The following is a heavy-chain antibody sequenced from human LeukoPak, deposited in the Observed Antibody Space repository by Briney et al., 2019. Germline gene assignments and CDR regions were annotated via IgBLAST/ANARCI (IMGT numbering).Heavy chain of an antibody. Sequence: NPSETLSLTCIVSGGSISSYYWSWIRQPPGKGLEWIGRIYTSGSTNYNPSLKSRVTMSVDTSKNQFSLKLSSVTAADTAVYYCARGAGGSVTTSYYYYYMDVWGKGTTVTVSS. V-gene: IGHV4-4*07. J-gene: IGHJ6*03. D-gene: IGHD4-17*01. CDR2: IYTSGST. CDR1: GGSISSYY. CDR3: ARGAGGSVTTSYYYYYMDV.